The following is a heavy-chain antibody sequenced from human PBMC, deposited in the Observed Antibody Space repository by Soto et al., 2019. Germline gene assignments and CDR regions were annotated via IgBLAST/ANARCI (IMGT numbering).Heavy chain of an antibody. J-gene: IGHJ5*02. CDR3: ARAVWEQLVLGNWFDH. D-gene: IGHD6-6*01. V-gene: IGHV4-31*03. CDR1: GGSISSGGYY. CDR2: IYYSGST. Sequence: PSETLSLTCTVSGGSISSGGYYWSWIRQHPGKGLEWIGYIYYSGSTYYNPSLKSRVTISVDTSKNQFSLKLSSVTAADTAVYYCARAVWEQLVLGNWFDHWGQGTLVTVSS.